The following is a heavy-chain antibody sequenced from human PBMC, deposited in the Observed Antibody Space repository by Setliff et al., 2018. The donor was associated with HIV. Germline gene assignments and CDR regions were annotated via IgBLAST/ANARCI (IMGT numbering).Heavy chain of an antibody. Sequence: SETLSLTCTVSGDSITGRWLSWIRQPPGKGLEWTGNIYHTGFANYNPSLKSRLTISVDTSKNQVSLTLSSVTPADTAVYYCARHICCTTACDAFDVWGPGTMVTVSS. CDR2: IYHTGFA. CDR3: ARHICCTTACDAFDV. V-gene: IGHV4-59*11. CDR1: GDSITGRW. J-gene: IGHJ3*01. D-gene: IGHD2-8*01.